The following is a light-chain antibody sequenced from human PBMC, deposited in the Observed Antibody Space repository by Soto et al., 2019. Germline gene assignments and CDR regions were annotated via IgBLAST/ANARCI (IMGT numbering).Light chain of an antibody. J-gene: IGKJ1*01. CDR3: QHYSSYSEA. V-gene: IGKV1-9*01. CDR2: AAS. CDR1: QGISSF. Sequence: DIQMTQSPSTLSASVGDRVTITCRASQGISSFLAWYQQKPGKAPKLLIYAASTLQSGVPSRFSGSGSGTEFTLTISSLQPDDFATYYCQHYSSYSEAFGQGTKVDIK.